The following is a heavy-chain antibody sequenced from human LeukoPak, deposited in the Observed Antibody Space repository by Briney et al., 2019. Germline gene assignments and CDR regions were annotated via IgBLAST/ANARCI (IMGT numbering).Heavy chain of an antibody. CDR1: GFTFNNYL. CDR2: LFTGGGRT. J-gene: IGHJ4*02. D-gene: IGHD3-10*01. V-gene: IGHV3-23*01. Sequence: GGSLRLSCAPSGFTFNNYLMSWVRQAPGKGLEWVSVLFTGGGRTLYADSVKGRFTISGDTSRTTLYLQMNGLRAEDTAVYYCAKECDYSPGHKFDLWGQGTLVTVSS. CDR3: AKECDYSPGHKFDL.